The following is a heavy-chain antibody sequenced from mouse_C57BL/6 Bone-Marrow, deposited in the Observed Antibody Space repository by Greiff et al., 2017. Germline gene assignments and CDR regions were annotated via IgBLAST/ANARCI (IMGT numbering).Heavy chain of an antibody. CDR3: ARDGYLGYGYFDV. Sequence: EVQLQQSGAELVKPGASVKLSCTASGFNIKDYYMHWVQQRTEQSLEWIGRIDPEDGETKYAPKLPGRATITADTSTNTSYLQIRSLPSEDTAVYYWARDGYLGYGYFDVWGTGTTVTVSA. V-gene: IGHV14-2*01. D-gene: IGHD2-3*01. CDR1: GFNIKDYY. J-gene: IGHJ1*03. CDR2: IDPEDGET.